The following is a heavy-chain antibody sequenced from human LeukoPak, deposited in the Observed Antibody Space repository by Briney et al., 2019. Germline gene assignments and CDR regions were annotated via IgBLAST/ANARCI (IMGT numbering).Heavy chain of an antibody. D-gene: IGHD6-13*01. V-gene: IGHV4-59*08. CDR3: ARASLRSSSRPAGMDV. Sequence: SETLSLTCTVSGGSINSYYWSWIRQPPGKGLEWIGYIYYSGTTNYNPSLKSRVTIPIDTSKNQFSLNLSSVTAADTAVYYCARASLRSSSRPAGMDVWGQGTTVTVS. CDR2: IYYSGTT. J-gene: IGHJ6*02. CDR1: GGSINSYY.